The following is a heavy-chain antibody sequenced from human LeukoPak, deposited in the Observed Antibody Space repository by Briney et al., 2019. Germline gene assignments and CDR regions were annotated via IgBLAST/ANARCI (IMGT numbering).Heavy chain of an antibody. Sequence: GKSLRLSCEASGIIFSNSAMHWVRQAPGKGLEWVAVISFDGSTKYYGDSVKGRFTISRDNSNNTLSLQMNSLRVEDTAVYYCARGGSLLRGMRSWFDPWGQGTLVTVSS. CDR1: GIIFSNSA. J-gene: IGHJ5*02. V-gene: IGHV3-30*04. CDR2: ISFDGSTK. CDR3: ARGGSLLRGMRSWFDP. D-gene: IGHD3-10*01.